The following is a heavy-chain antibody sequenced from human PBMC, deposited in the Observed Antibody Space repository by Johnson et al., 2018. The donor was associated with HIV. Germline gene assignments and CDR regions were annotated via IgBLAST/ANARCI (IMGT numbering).Heavy chain of an antibody. Sequence: QVQLVESGGGVVQPGRSLRLSCAASGFTLSSYGMHWVRQAPGKGLEWVAVISYDGSNKYYADSVKGRFTISRDNSKNTLYLQMNSLRAEDTAVYYCAKSIAAAGTNAFDIWGQGTMVTVSS. CDR1: GFTLSSYG. CDR3: AKSIAAAGTNAFDI. CDR2: ISYDGSNK. V-gene: IGHV3-30*18. J-gene: IGHJ3*02. D-gene: IGHD6-13*01.